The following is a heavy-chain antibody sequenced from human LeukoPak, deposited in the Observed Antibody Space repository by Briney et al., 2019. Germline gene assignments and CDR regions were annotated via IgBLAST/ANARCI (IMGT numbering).Heavy chain of an antibody. V-gene: IGHV3-21*01. Sequence: GGSLRLSCAASGFTFSSYSMNWVRQAPGKGLEWVSSISSSSSYIYYADSVKGRFTISRDNAKNSLYLQMNSLRAEDTAVYYCARDSVVFLYYYDSSGYPVDYWGQGTLVTVSS. J-gene: IGHJ4*02. CDR2: ISSSSSYI. CDR3: ARDSVVFLYYYDSSGYPVDY. CDR1: GFTFSSYS. D-gene: IGHD3-22*01.